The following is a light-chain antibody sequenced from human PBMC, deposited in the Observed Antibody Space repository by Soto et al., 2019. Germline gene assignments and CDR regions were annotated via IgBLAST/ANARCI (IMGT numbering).Light chain of an antibody. Sequence: QSALTQPPSASGTPGQRVTISCSGSSSNIGSNTVNWYQQLPGTAPKLLIYSNNQRPSGVPDRFSGSKSGTSASLAISGLQSEDEADYYCAAWDDSLNDVFGGGTKLTVL. CDR2: SNN. CDR3: AAWDDSLNDV. J-gene: IGLJ2*01. V-gene: IGLV1-44*01. CDR1: SSNIGSNT.